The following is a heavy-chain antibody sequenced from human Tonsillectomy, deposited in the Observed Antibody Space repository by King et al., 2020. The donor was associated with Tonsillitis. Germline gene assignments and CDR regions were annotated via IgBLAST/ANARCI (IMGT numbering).Heavy chain of an antibody. CDR3: ARKSRTESGSRLRPFDY. V-gene: IGHV1-2*02. CDR2: INPNSGGT. J-gene: IGHJ4*02. CDR1: GYTFTGYY. D-gene: IGHD1-26*01. Sequence: VQLVESGAEVKKPGASVKVSCKASGYTFTGYYLHWVRQVPGQGLEWLGWINPNSGGTTYAQKFQGRVTMTRDTSISTAYMDLSRLKSDDTAVYYCARKSRTESGSRLRPFDYWGQGTLVTVSS.